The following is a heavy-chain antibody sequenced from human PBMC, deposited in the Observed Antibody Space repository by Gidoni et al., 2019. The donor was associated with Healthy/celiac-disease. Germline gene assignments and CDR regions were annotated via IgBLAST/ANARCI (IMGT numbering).Heavy chain of an antibody. CDR1: GGSFSGYY. D-gene: IGHD3-22*01. CDR2: INHSGST. Sequence: QVQLQQWGAGLLKPSETLSLTCAVYGGSFSGYYWSWIRQPPGKGLEWIGEINHSGSTNYNPSLKSRVTISVDTSKNQFSLKLSSVTAADTAVYYCARGFYYDSSGYYHALGTFDYWGQGTLVTVSS. J-gene: IGHJ4*02. V-gene: IGHV4-34*01. CDR3: ARGFYYDSSGYYHALGTFDY.